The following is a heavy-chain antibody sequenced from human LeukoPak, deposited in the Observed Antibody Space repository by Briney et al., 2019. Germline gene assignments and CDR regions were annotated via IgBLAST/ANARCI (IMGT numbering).Heavy chain of an antibody. CDR1: GGSISSSSYY. Sequence: PSETLSLTCTVSGGSISSSSYYWGWIRQPPGKGLEWIASIYYSGSTYYNPSLKSRVTISVDTSKNQFSLKPSSVTAADTAVYYCARHDEYFDYWGQGTLVTVSS. V-gene: IGHV4-39*01. CDR2: IYYSGST. CDR3: ARHDEYFDY. J-gene: IGHJ4*02.